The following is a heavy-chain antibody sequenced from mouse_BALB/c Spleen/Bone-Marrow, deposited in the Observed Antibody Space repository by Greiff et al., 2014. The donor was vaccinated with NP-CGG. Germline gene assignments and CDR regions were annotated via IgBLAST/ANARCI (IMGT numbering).Heavy chain of an antibody. CDR1: GFTFSSFG. CDR3: ARSGSSSGYFDY. Sequence: DVKLQESGGGLVQPGGSRKLSCAASGFTFSSFGMHWVRQAPEKGLEWVAYISSGSSTIYYADTVMGRFTISRDNPKNTLFLQMTSLRSEDTTMYYCARSGSSSGYFDYWGQGTTLTVSS. CDR2: ISSGSSTI. V-gene: IGHV5-17*02. D-gene: IGHD1-1*01. J-gene: IGHJ2*01.